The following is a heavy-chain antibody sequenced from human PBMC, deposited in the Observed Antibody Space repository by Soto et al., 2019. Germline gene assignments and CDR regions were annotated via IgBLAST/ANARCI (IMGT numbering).Heavy chain of an antibody. CDR2: IYYSGST. D-gene: IGHD2-21*01. CDR3: ARSYCGGDCLSGIDY. Sequence: PSETLSLTCTVSGGSISSYYWSWIRQPPGKGLEWIGYIYYSGSTNYNPSLKSRVTISVDTSKNQFSLKLSSVTAADTAVYYCARSYCGGDCLSGIDYWGQGTLVTVSS. CDR1: GGSISSYY. J-gene: IGHJ4*02. V-gene: IGHV4-59*01.